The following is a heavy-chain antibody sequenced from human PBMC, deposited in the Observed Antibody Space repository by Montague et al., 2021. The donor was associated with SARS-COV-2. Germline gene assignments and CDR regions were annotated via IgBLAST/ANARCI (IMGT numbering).Heavy chain of an antibody. V-gene: IGHV3-15*01. CDR2: IKSKTDGGTT. D-gene: IGHD2-15*01. CDR3: TTDFPHGSTSLGYCSGGSCYPEGYHFDY. CDR1: GFTFSNAW. Sequence: SLRLSCAASGFTFSNAWMSWVRQTPGKGLEWVGRIKSKTDGGTTDYAAPVKGRFTISRDDSKNTLYLQMNSLKTEDTAVYYCTTDFPHGSTSLGYCSGGSCYPEGYHFDYWGQGTLVTVSS. J-gene: IGHJ4*02.